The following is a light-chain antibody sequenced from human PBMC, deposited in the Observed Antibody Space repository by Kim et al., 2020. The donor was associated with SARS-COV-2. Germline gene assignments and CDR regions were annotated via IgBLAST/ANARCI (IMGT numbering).Light chain of an antibody. CDR3: QQYNSYSPLT. V-gene: IGKV1-5*03. CDR2: KAS. Sequence: IGDRVTMTCRASQSISSWLAWYQQKPGKAPKLLIYKASSLESGVPSRFSGSGSGTEFTLTISSLQPDDFATYYCQQYNSYSPLTFGGGTKVDIK. CDR1: QSISSW. J-gene: IGKJ4*01.